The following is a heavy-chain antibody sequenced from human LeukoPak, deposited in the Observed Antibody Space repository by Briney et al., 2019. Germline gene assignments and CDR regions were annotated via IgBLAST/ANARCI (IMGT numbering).Heavy chain of an antibody. J-gene: IGHJ4*02. D-gene: IGHD1-26*01. V-gene: IGHV3-30-3*01. CDR1: GFTFSSYA. CDR3: ARDRVGASDYFDY. CDR2: ISYDGSNK. Sequence: GRSLRLSCAASGFTFSSYAMHWVRQAPGKGLEWVAVISYDGSNKYYADSVKGRFTISRDNSKNTLYLQMNSLRAEDTAVYYCARDRVGASDYFDYWGQGTLVTVSS.